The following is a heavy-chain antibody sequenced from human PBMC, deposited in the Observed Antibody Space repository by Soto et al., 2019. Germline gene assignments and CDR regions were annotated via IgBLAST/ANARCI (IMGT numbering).Heavy chain of an antibody. J-gene: IGHJ6*02. V-gene: IGHV3-30-3*01. CDR1: GFTFSSYA. D-gene: IGHD2-21*02. Sequence: GGSLRLSCAASGFTFSSYAMHWVRQAPGKGLEWVAVISYDGSNEYYADSVKGRFTISRDNSKNTLYLQMNSLRAEDTAVYYCARNRYCGGDCYSXYYGMDVWGQGTTVTVSS. CDR2: ISYDGSNE. CDR3: ARNRYCGGDCYSXYYGMDV.